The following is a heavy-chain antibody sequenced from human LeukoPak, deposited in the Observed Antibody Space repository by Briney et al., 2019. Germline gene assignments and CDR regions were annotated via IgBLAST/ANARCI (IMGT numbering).Heavy chain of an antibody. CDR2: IFHSGST. D-gene: IGHD6-25*01. CDR1: GGSISGSNW. Sequence: PSETLSLTCAVSGGSISGSNWWSWVRQPPGKGLEWIGEIFHSGSTNYSPSLKSRVTISIDKSKNQFSLKLTSVTVADTAVYYCASRLRHLFGYRGQGNLVTVSS. J-gene: IGHJ4*01. V-gene: IGHV4-4*02. CDR3: ASRLRHLFGY.